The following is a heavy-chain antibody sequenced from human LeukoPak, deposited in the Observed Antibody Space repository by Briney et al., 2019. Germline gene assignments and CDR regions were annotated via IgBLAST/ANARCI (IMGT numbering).Heavy chain of an antibody. Sequence: PGGSLRLSCAASGFTFSSYSMNWVCQAPGKGLEWVSSISSSSSYIYYADSVKGRFTISRDNAKNSLYLQMNSLRAEDTAVYYCARTRFGELSYFDYWGQGTLVTVSS. V-gene: IGHV3-21*01. CDR2: ISSSSSYI. CDR1: GFTFSSYS. CDR3: ARTRFGELSYFDY. J-gene: IGHJ4*02. D-gene: IGHD3-10*02.